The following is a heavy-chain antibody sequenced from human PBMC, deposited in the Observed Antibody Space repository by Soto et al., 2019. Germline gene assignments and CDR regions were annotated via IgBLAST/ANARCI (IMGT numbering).Heavy chain of an antibody. Sequence: LRLSCAASGFTFDDYAMHWVRQAPGKGLKWVSGISGNSGSIGYADSVKGRFTISRDNAKNSLYLQRNSLRAEDTALYYCAKEWMATTDYYYYGMDVWGQGTTVTVSS. CDR1: GFTFDDYA. D-gene: IGHD5-12*01. J-gene: IGHJ6*02. CDR3: AKEWMATTDYYYYGMDV. CDR2: ISGNSGSI. V-gene: IGHV3-9*01.